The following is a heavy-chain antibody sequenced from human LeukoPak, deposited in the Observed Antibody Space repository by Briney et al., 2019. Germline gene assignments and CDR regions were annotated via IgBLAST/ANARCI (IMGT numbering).Heavy chain of an antibody. J-gene: IGHJ4*02. CDR1: GFTFDDYA. Sequence: PGRSLRLSCAASGFTFDDYAMHWVRQAPGKGLEWVSGISWNSGSIGYADSAKGRFTISRDNAKNSLYLQMNSLRAEDTALYYCAKGGIAAAVGNFFDYWGQGTLVTVSS. V-gene: IGHV3-9*01. CDR2: ISWNSGSI. CDR3: AKGGIAAAVGNFFDY. D-gene: IGHD6-13*01.